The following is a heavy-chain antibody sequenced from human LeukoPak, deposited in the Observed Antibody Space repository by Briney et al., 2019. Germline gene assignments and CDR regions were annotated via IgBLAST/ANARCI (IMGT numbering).Heavy chain of an antibody. CDR1: GFTFSTYG. V-gene: IGHV3-33*01. Sequence: GGSLRLSCAPSGFTFSTYGMHWVRQAPGKGLEWVAVVWYDESLKYYADFVKGRFTISRDNSKNTLFLQLNSLRAEDTAVYYCATYLGDCTSSNCPYFYMFVSGTGTTVIVSS. CDR3: ATYLGDCTSSNCPYFYMFV. J-gene: IGHJ6*03. D-gene: IGHD2-2*03. CDR2: VWYDESLK.